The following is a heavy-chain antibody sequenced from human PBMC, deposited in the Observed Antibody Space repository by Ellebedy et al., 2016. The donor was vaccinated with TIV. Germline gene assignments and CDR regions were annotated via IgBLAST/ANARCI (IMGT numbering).Heavy chain of an antibody. CDR2: ISGSGGST. D-gene: IGHD2-21*02. V-gene: IGHV3-23*01. CDR1: GFTFSSYA. J-gene: IGHJ6*03. CDR3: AKAPTAIFAHFYYYYYYMDG. Sequence: GESLKISXAASGFTFSSYAMSWVRQAPGRRLEWVSAISGSGGSTHSVDSVRGRFTTSRDNSKNTLYLQLTSLRAEDTAVYYCAKAPTAIFAHFYYYYYYMDGWGKGTTVTVSS.